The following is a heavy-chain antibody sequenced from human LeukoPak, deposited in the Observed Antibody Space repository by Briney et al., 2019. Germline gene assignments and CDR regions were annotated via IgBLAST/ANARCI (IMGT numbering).Heavy chain of an antibody. V-gene: IGHV3-21*04. CDR2: ISSSSSYI. J-gene: IGHJ6*03. Sequence: PGGSLRLSCAASGFTFSSYSMNWVRQAPGKGLEWVSSISSSSSYIYYADSVKGRFTISRDNAKNSLYLQMNSLRAEDTALYYCAKDGPPVSYYYYMDVWGKGTTVTVS. CDR1: GFTFSSYS. CDR3: AKDGPPVSYYYYMDV.